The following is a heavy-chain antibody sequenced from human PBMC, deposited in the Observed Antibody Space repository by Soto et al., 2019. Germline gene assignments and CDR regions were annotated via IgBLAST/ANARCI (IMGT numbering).Heavy chain of an antibody. J-gene: IGHJ4*02. CDR2: ISYDGSYQ. CDR1: GFAFNKFG. CDR3: AKGGEVGGVLGDH. Sequence: QVQLVESGGGVVQPGTSLRLSCEAPGFAFNKFGMHWVRQAPGKGLEWVAFISYDGSYQYYADSVQGRLTITRDNSMNTLNMQLNSLRREDTAVYYCAKGGEVGGVLGDHWGQGTLVTVSS. D-gene: IGHD1-26*01. V-gene: IGHV3-30*18.